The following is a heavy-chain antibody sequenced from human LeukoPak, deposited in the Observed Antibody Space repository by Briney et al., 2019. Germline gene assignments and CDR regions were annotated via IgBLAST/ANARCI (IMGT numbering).Heavy chain of an antibody. J-gene: IGHJ3*02. V-gene: IGHV3-74*01. CDR1: GFIFSQFW. Sequence: PGGSLRLSCAGSGFIFSQFWMQWVRQLPGKGLVWVSRINGDGSSTNYADSVKGRFTISRDNAKNTLYLQMNSLSAEDTAVYYCARDGLPAARDIWGQGTMVTVSS. D-gene: IGHD6-6*01. CDR2: INGDGSST. CDR3: ARDGLPAARDI.